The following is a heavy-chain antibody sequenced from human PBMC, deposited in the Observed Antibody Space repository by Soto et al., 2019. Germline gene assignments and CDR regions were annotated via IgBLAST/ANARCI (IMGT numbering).Heavy chain of an antibody. Sequence: SGPTLVNPTETLTLTCTVSGFSLGNARMGVSWIRQPPGKALEWLAHIFSNDEKSYSTSLKSRLTIPKDTSKSQVVLTMTNMDPVDTATYYCARIGGSGWYDYWGQGTLVTVSS. D-gene: IGHD6-19*01. CDR3: ARIGGSGWYDY. CDR1: GFSLGNARMG. CDR2: IFSNDEK. V-gene: IGHV2-26*01. J-gene: IGHJ4*02.